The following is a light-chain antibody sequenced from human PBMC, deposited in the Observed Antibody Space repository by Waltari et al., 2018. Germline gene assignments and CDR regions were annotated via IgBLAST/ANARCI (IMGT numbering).Light chain of an antibody. CDR1: QSFGLW. Sequence: DVQMTQSPSPLSASVGARVTITCRSSQSFGLWLAWHQQTPGKAPKVLIYKASTLESGVPSRFSGSGSGTDFTLTINNLQPDDIATYYCHQYKTSVRTFGQGTKVEIK. J-gene: IGKJ1*01. CDR2: KAS. CDR3: HQYKTSVRT. V-gene: IGKV1-5*03.